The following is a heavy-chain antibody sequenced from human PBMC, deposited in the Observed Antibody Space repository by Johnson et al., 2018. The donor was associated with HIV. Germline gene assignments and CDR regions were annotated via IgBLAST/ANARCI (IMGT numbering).Heavy chain of an antibody. Sequence: VQLVESGGGLVQPGGSLRLSCAASGFTFSSYWMSWVRQAPGKGLEWVANIRQDGSEKYYVDSVKGRFSISGDDSQNTLYLEMTDLRTEDTAVYYCATHGALISGVDAFDIWGQGTMVTVS. CDR1: GFTFSSYW. CDR3: ATHGALISGVDAFDI. CDR2: IRQDGSEK. V-gene: IGHV3-7*03. J-gene: IGHJ3*02. D-gene: IGHD3-3*01.